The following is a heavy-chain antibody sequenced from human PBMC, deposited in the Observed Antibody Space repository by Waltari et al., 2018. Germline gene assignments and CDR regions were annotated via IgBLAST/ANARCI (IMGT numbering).Heavy chain of an antibody. CDR3: AITAGHPKSYSGSYALDY. V-gene: IGHV3-30*02. Sequence: QVQLVESGGGVVQPGGSLRLSCTASGFIFSKYDIHWVRPAHGKGLEWVAFMRSDGSNTYAADSVQGRFTISRDNSKNTLYLQMNSLRAEDTAVYYCAITAGHPKSYSGSYALDYWGQGTLVTVSS. CDR1: GFIFSKYD. CDR2: MRSDGSNT. D-gene: IGHD1-26*01. J-gene: IGHJ4*02.